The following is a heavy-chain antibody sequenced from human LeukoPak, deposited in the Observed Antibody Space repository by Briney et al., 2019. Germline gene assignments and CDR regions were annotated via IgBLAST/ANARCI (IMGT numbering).Heavy chain of an antibody. Sequence: SGGSLRLSCAASGFTFSSYSMNWVRQAPGKGLEWVSFISSSGTYIYYADSVKGRFTISRDNAKNSLYLQMNSLRAEDTAVYYCAKKGSRIAAAGPYFDYWGQGTLVTVSS. CDR2: ISSSGTYI. CDR1: GFTFSSYS. D-gene: IGHD6-13*01. J-gene: IGHJ4*02. CDR3: AKKGSRIAAAGPYFDY. V-gene: IGHV3-21*01.